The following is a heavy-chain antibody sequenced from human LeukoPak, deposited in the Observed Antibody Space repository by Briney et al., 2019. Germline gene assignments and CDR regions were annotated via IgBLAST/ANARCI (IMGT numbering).Heavy chain of an antibody. CDR1: GFTFSNFG. Sequence: PGRSLRLSCAASGFTFSNFGIHWVRQAPGKGLEWVAVISYDGSNKYYADSVKGRFMISRDKSKNTVFLQMNSLRNEDTAVYYCARDLVPAAIDEGGVDYWGQGTLATVSS. D-gene: IGHD2-2*01. J-gene: IGHJ4*02. CDR3: ARDLVPAAIDEGGVDY. CDR2: ISYDGSNK. V-gene: IGHV3-30*03.